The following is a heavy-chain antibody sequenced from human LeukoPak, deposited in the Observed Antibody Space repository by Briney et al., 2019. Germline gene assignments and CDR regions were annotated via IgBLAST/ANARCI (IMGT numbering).Heavy chain of an antibody. CDR2: INHSGST. Sequence: SETLSLTCAVYGGSFSGYYWSWIRQPPGKGLEWIGEINHSGSTNYNPSLKSRVTISVDTSKNQFSLKLSSVTAADTAVYYCARASPGGIVVVVAAAWFDPWGQGTLVTVSS. V-gene: IGHV4-34*01. CDR3: ARASPGGIVVVVAAAWFDP. J-gene: IGHJ5*02. D-gene: IGHD2-15*01. CDR1: GGSFSGYY.